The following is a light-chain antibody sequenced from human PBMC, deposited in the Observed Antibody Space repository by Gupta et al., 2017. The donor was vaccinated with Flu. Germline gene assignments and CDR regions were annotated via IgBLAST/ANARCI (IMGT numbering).Light chain of an antibody. J-gene: IGKJ1*01. V-gene: IGKV1-12*01. Sequence: DIQMTQSPSSVSAAVGDGVTITSRARQDISIWLAWYQQKPGKAPKLLISAASNLQSGVPPRCCGSGAARTVSLIISGLQSEDLGTYYCQKASSFPAWTFGQGTKVEIK. CDR2: AAS. CDR3: QKASSFPAWT. CDR1: QDISIW.